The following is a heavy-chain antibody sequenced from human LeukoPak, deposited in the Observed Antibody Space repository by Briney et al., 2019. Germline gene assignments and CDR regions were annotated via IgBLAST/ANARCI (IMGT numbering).Heavy chain of an antibody. CDR2: IYNDGST. CDR1: GASVSSYY. Sequence: SETLSLICTVSGASVSSYYWSWIRQPPGKGLEWIGYIYNDGSTNYNPSLKSRVTISVDTSKNQFSLKLSSATAADTAVYYCARGGGYYAFWGQGTLVTVSS. CDR3: ARGGGYYAF. V-gene: IGHV4-59*02. D-gene: IGHD2-15*01. J-gene: IGHJ4*02.